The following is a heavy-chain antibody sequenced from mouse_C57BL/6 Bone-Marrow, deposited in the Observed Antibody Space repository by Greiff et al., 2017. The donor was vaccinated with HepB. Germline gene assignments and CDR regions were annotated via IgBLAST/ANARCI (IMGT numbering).Heavy chain of an antibody. Sequence: LVESGAELVRPGASVTLSCKASGYTFTDYEMHWVKQTPVHGLEWIGAIDPETGGTAYNQKFKGKAILTADKSSSTAYMELRSLTSEDSAVYYCTRWAYGSSLWGQGTLVTVSA. J-gene: IGHJ3*01. D-gene: IGHD1-1*01. CDR1: GYTFTDYE. V-gene: IGHV1-15*01. CDR2: IDPETGGT. CDR3: TRWAYGSSL.